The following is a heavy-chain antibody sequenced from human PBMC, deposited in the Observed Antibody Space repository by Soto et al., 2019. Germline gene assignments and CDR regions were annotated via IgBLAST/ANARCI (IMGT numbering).Heavy chain of an antibody. V-gene: IGHV4-4*07. CDR2: IYTNMNT. D-gene: IGHD5-12*01. CDR1: GASISSYY. CDR3: VRGWGRYGGHDLWDYFDY. J-gene: IGHJ4*02. Sequence: SETLSLTCTVSGASISSYYWSWIRQPAGKGLEWIGRIYTNMNTNYNPSLKSRVTMSVDTSKNQFSLRLSSVTAADTAVYYCVRGWGRYGGHDLWDYFDYWGQGILVTVYS.